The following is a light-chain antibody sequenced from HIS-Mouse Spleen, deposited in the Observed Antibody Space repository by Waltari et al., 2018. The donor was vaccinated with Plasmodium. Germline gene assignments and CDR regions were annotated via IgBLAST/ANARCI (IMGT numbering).Light chain of an antibody. V-gene: IGLV2-23*01. CDR3: CSYAGSSTNWV. CDR1: SSAVGSYNL. CDR2: EGS. Sequence: QSALTQPASVSGSPGQSITISCTGTSSAVGSYNLVSWYQQNPGKAPKLMIYEGSKRPAGVSNRFSGSKSGNTASLTISGLQAEDEADYYCCSYAGSSTNWVFGGGTKLTVL. J-gene: IGLJ3*02.